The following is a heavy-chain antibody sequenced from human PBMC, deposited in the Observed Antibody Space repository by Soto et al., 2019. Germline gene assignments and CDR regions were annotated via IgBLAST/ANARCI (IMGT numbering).Heavy chain of an antibody. CDR1: GGTFSSYA. V-gene: IGHV1-69*13. J-gene: IGHJ5*02. CDR3: ASGGLWWRSNWFDP. CDR2: IIPIFGTA. D-gene: IGHD2-21*01. Sequence: SVKVSCKASGGTFSSYAISWVRQAPGQGLEWMGGIIPIFGTANYAQKFQGRVTITADESTSTAYMELSSLRSEDTAVYYCASGGLWWRSNWFDPWGQGTLVTVSS.